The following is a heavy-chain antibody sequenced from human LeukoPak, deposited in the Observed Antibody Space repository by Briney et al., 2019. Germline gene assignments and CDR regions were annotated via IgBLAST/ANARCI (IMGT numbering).Heavy chain of an antibody. D-gene: IGHD3-9*01. CDR3: ARQLRYFDWSHFDY. J-gene: IGHJ4*02. CDR2: IYYSGNT. Sequence: SETLSLTCTVSGGSISSSSYYWGWIRQPPGKGLEWIGSIYYSGNTYHNPSLKSRVTISVDTSKNQFSLKLSSVTAADTAVYYCARQLRYFDWSHFDYWGQGTLVTVSS. CDR1: GGSISSSSYY. V-gene: IGHV4-39*01.